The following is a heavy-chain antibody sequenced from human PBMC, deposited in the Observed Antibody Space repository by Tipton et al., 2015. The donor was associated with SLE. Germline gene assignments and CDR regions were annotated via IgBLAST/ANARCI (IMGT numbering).Heavy chain of an antibody. V-gene: IGHV3-66*01. Sequence: GSLRLSCVGYGFTVSNNYMSWVRQAPGKGLEWVSVIFSGGRAYYADSVKGRFTISRDSSKNTVFLQMNSLRAEDTAVYYCARGFTAAGTENFDYWGQGILVTVSS. CDR3: ARGFTAAGTENFDY. J-gene: IGHJ4*02. D-gene: IGHD6-13*01. CDR1: GFTVSNNY. CDR2: IFSGGRA.